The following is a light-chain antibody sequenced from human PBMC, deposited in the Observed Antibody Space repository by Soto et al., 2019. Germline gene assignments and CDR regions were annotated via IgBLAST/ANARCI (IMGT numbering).Light chain of an antibody. J-gene: IGLJ2*01. CDR1: SGHSSYA. CDR3: QTWGTGIHVV. Sequence: QLVLTQSPSASASLGASVKLTCTLSSGHSSYAIAWHQQQPEKGPRYLMKLNSDGSHSKGDGIPDRFSGSNSGAERYLTISSLQSEDEADYYCQTWGTGIHVVFGGGTKLTVL. CDR2: LNSDGSH. V-gene: IGLV4-69*01.